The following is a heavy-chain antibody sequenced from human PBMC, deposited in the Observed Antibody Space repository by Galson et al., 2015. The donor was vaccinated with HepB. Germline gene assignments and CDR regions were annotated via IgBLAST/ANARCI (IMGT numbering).Heavy chain of an antibody. J-gene: IGHJ4*02. V-gene: IGHV3-7*03. D-gene: IGHD2-2*03. CDR3: AGGSGYLIDD. CDR2: IKQDGSEI. Sequence: SLRLSCAASGFTFSTYWMNWVRQAPGKGLEWVAIIKQDGSEIHYTDSVRGRFTISRDNAKNSLYLQMNSLRAEDTAVYYCAGGSGYLIDDWGQGTLVTVSS. CDR1: GFTFSTYW.